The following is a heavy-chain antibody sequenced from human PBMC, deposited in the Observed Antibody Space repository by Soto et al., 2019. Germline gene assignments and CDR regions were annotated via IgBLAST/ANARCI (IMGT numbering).Heavy chain of an antibody. D-gene: IGHD2-2*01. CDR3: ARGGRRPYHDHEFGY. CDR1: GVSTSNHY. V-gene: IGHV4-59*11. CDR2: IYYRGTT. Sequence: QVQLQESGPGLVKPSETLSLTCSVSGVSTSNHYWTWIRKPPGQGPEWIGCIYYRGTTNYNGSLNRRATNSVAPSKNQFPLKVNSGNPADTAVYYCARGGRRPYHDHEFGYLGQGILVTVSS. J-gene: IGHJ4*02.